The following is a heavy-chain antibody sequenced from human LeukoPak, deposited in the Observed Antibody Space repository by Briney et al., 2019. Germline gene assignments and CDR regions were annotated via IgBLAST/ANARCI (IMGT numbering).Heavy chain of an antibody. CDR1: GGTFSSYA. CDR2: IIPILGIA. V-gene: IGHV1-69*04. Sequence: ASVKVSCKASGGTFSSYAISWVRQAPGQGLEWMGRIIPILGIANYAQKFQGRVTITADKSTSTAYMELSSLRSEDTAVYYCARDQVTSWFDPWGQGTLVTVSS. D-gene: IGHD2-21*02. J-gene: IGHJ5*02. CDR3: ARDQVTSWFDP.